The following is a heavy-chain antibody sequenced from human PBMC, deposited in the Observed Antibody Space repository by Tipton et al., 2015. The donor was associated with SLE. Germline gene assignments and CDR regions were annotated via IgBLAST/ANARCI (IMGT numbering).Heavy chain of an antibody. V-gene: IGHV3-21*03. Sequence: SLRLSCAASGFTFSRFGMNWLRQAPGKGLEWVSFISGASDYIYYADSMKGRFTISRDNAKNSLFLQINSLRAEDTAVYFCARDLAVTTPEYFQHWGHGTQVTVSS. CDR3: ARDLAVTTPEYFQH. D-gene: IGHD4-17*01. CDR1: GFTFSRFG. J-gene: IGHJ1*01. CDR2: ISGASDYI.